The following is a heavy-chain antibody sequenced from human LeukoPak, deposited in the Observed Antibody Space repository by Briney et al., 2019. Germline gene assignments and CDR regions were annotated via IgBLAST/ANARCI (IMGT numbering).Heavy chain of an antibody. D-gene: IGHD3-10*01. V-gene: IGHV3-48*03. J-gene: IGHJ6*02. CDR1: GFTFSSYE. Sequence: GGSLRLSCAASGFTFSSYEMNWVRQAPGKGLEWVSYISSSGSTIYYADSVKGRFTISRDNAKNSLYLQMNSLRAEDTAVYYCARDRAIVVRGATLDYYYYYGMDVWGQGTTVTVSS. CDR3: ARDRAIVVRGATLDYYYYYGMDV. CDR2: ISSSGSTI.